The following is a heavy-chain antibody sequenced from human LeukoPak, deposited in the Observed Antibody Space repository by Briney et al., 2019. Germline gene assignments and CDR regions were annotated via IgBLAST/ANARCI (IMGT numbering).Heavy chain of an antibody. Sequence: GGSLRLSCAASGFTFSSYGMHWVRQAPGKGLEWVAFIRYDGSNKYYADSVKGRFTISRDNSKNTLYLQMNSLRAEDTAVYYCAKDGSHYDILTGLDYWGQGTLVTVSS. V-gene: IGHV3-30*02. J-gene: IGHJ4*02. CDR3: AKDGSHYDILTGLDY. CDR1: GFTFSSYG. D-gene: IGHD3-9*01. CDR2: IRYDGSNK.